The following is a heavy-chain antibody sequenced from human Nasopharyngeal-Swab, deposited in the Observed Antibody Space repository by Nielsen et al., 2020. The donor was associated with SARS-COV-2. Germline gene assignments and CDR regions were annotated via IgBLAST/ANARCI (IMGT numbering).Heavy chain of an antibody. V-gene: IGHV3-23*01. J-gene: IGHJ2*01. D-gene: IGHD2/OR15-2a*01. CDR1: GFTFSSYA. CDR3: AKEGSRTTVITIYWYFDL. CDR2: ISGSGGST. Sequence: GGSLRLSCAASGFTFSSYAMSWVRQAPGKGLGWVSAISGSGGSTYYADSVKGRFTISRDNSKNTLYLQMNSLRAEDTAVYYCAKEGSRTTVITIYWYFDLWGRGTLVTVSS.